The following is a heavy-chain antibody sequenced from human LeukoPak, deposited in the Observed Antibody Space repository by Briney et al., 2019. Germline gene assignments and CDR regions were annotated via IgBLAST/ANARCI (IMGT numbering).Heavy chain of an antibody. CDR2: INHSGST. J-gene: IGHJ6*03. Sequence: KASETLSLTCAVYGGSFSGYYWSWIRQPPGKGLEWIGEINHSGSTNYNPSLKSRVTISVDTSKNQFSLKLSSVTAADTAVYYCARHGSSGWYVPHYYYMDVWGKGTTVTISS. CDR3: ARHGSSGWYVPHYYYMDV. V-gene: IGHV4-34*01. D-gene: IGHD6-19*01. CDR1: GGSFSGYY.